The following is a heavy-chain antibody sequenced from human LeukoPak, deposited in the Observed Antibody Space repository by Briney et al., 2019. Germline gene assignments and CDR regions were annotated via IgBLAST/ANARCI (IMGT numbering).Heavy chain of an antibody. J-gene: IGHJ5*02. CDR3: ATHKGWFDP. V-gene: IGHV4-59*01. Sequence: SETLSLTCTVPGGSISSYYWSWIRQPPGKGLEWIGYIYYSGSTNYNPSLKSRVTISVDTSKNQFSLKLSSVTAADTAVYYCATHKGWFDPWGQGTLVTVSS. CDR2: IYYSGST. CDR1: GGSISSYY.